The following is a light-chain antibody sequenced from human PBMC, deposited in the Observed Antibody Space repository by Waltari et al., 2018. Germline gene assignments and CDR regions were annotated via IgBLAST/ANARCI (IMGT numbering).Light chain of an antibody. V-gene: IGLV1-44*01. CDR3: AAWDDSLNGYV. Sequence: QSVLTQPPSASGTPGQRVTISCSGSSSNIGSNTVNWYQQLPGAAPKPLIYSNNQRPSGVPDRLSGSKSGTSASLAISGLQSEDEADYYCAAWDDSLNGYVFGTGTKVTVL. CDR2: SNN. J-gene: IGLJ1*01. CDR1: SSNIGSNT.